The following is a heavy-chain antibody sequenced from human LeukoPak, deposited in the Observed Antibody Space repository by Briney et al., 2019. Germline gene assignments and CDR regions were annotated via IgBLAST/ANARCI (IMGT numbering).Heavy chain of an antibody. J-gene: IGHJ4*02. CDR1: GFSFSTYA. CDR2: IIGSGGST. CDR3: AKASLGSCSGARCYPFDY. V-gene: IGHV3-23*01. D-gene: IGHD2-15*01. Sequence: PGGSLRLSCEAPGFSFSTYAMNWVRQAPGKGLEWVSSIIGSGGSTYFADSVRGRFTLSRENSKNTLYLQMNSLRAEDTARYYCAKASLGSCSGARCYPFDYWGQRTLVNVSS.